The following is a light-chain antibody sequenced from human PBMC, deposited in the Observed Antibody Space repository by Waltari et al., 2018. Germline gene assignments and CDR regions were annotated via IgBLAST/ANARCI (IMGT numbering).Light chain of an antibody. CDR1: QSVGRA. J-gene: IGKJ1*01. Sequence: EIVLSQSPGTLSLSLGERATLSCRASQSVGRALAWYQQKTGQAPRLLIYDASSRATGISDKFSGSGSGTDFSLTISRVEPEDFAVYFCQMYVRLPVTFGQGTKVEVK. V-gene: IGKV3-20*01. CDR3: QMYVRLPVT. CDR2: DAS.